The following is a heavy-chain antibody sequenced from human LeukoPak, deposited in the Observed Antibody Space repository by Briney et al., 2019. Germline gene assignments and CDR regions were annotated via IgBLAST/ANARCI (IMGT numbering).Heavy chain of an antibody. CDR3: ARTSNKVLRPDY. CDR1: GGSISSGDYY. J-gene: IGHJ4*02. V-gene: IGHV4-30-4*01. CDR2: IYYSGST. D-gene: IGHD3-3*01. Sequence: NPSETLSLTCTVSGGSISSGDYYWSWIRQPPGKGLEWIGYIYYSGSTYYNPSLKSRVTISVDTSKNQFSLKLSSVTAADTAVYYCARTSNKVLRPDYWGQGTLVTVSS.